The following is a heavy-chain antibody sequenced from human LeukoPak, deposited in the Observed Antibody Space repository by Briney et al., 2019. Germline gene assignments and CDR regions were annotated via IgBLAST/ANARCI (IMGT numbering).Heavy chain of an antibody. CDR2: IYYSGST. J-gene: IGHJ5*02. V-gene: IGHV4-39*01. CDR3: ARSLYSYGSLNRFDP. Sequence: SETLSLTCTVSGGSFSSSSSYAGWIRQPPGKGLEWIGSIYYSGSTYYNPSLKSRVTISVDTSKNQFSLKLSSVTAADTAVYYCARSLYSYGSLNRFDPWRQGTLVTVSS. CDR1: GGSFSSSSSY. D-gene: IGHD5-18*01.